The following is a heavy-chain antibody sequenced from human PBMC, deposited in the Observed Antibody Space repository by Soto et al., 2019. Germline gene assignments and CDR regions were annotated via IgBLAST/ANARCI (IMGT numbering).Heavy chain of an antibody. CDR2: INAGNGNT. J-gene: IGHJ6*02. D-gene: IGHD3-10*01. Sequence: SVKVSCKASGYTFTSYAMHWVRQAPGQRLEWMGWINAGNGNTKYSQKFQGRVTITRDTSASTAYMELSSLRSEDTAVYYCARYQPPRDSGSYYGMDVWGQGTTVTVSS. CDR3: ARYQPPRDSGSYYGMDV. CDR1: GYTFTSYA. V-gene: IGHV1-3*01.